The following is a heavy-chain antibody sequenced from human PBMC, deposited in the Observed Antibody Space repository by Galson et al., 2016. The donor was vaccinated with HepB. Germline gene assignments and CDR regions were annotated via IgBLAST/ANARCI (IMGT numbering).Heavy chain of an antibody. V-gene: IGHV3-11*06. D-gene: IGHD1-26*01. CDR3: AKAVGGSSVSLPDY. J-gene: IGHJ4*02. CDR1: GVTFTDYY. Sequence: FLRLSYAASGVTFTDYYMTWIRQAPGKGLEWVSYISSSGSYTNYADSVKGRFTISRANARKSLYLQMNSLRPDDTAVYYGAKAVGGSSVSLPDYWGQGALVTVSS. CDR2: ISSSGSYT.